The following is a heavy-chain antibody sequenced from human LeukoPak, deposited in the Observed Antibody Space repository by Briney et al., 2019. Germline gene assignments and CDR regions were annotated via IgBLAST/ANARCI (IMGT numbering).Heavy chain of an antibody. Sequence: GGTLRLPCAASGFTFSSHVINWVRQAPGKGLEWVSAISGSGGSTYYADSVKGRFTISRDNSKNTLSLQMNSLRAEDTAVYYCAKSNGWYYFDYWGQGTLVTVSS. J-gene: IGHJ4*02. V-gene: IGHV3-23*01. CDR3: AKSNGWYYFDY. CDR1: GFTFSSHV. CDR2: ISGSGGST. D-gene: IGHD6-19*01.